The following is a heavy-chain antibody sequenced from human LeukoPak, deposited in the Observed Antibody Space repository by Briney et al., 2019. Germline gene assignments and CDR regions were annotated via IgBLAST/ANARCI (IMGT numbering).Heavy chain of an antibody. D-gene: IGHD6-19*01. CDR1: GGSFSGYY. V-gene: IGHV4-34*01. J-gene: IGHJ3*02. Sequence: SETLSLTCAVYGGSFSGYYWSWIRQPPGKGLEWIGEINHSGSTNYNPSLKSRVTISVDTSKNQFSLKLSSVTAADTAVYYCARSGWLGAFDIWGQGTMVTVSS. CDR3: ARSGWLGAFDI. CDR2: INHSGST.